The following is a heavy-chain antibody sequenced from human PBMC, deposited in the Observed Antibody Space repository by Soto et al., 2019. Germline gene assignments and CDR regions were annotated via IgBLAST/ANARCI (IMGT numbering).Heavy chain of an antibody. CDR1: GYSFYNYW. Sequence: PGESLKISCRGSGYSFYNYWIGWVRQMPGKGLEWMGIIYPGDSTTTYSPSWQGQVTFSADKSIDTAYLQWTSLKASDTAIYYCARDMHAGFTHYFDPWGQGTLVTVSS. CDR2: IYPGDSTT. D-gene: IGHD1-26*01. CDR3: ARDMHAGFTHYFDP. V-gene: IGHV5-51*01. J-gene: IGHJ5*02.